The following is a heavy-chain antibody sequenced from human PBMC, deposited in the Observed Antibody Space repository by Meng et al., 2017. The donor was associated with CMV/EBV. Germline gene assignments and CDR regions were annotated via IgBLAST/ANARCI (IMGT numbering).Heavy chain of an antibody. Sequence: GESLKISCAASGFIFSSYTMNWVRQAPGKGLEWVSSISSSSSYISYADSVKGRFTISRDNSKNTLYLQMNSLRAEDTAVYYCARVLYSSSWYFVDYYYYYGMDVWGQGTTVTVSS. CDR2: ISSSSSYI. CDR1: GFIFSSYT. J-gene: IGHJ6*02. CDR3: ARVLYSSSWYFVDYYYYYGMDV. V-gene: IGHV3-21*01. D-gene: IGHD6-13*01.